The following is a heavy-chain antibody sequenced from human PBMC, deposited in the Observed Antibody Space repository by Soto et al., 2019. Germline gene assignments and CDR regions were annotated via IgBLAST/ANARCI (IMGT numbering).Heavy chain of an antibody. Sequence: SETLSLTCAVYGGSFSCYYWSWIRQPPGKGLEWIGEINHSGSTNYNPSLKSRVTISVDTSKNQFSLKLSSVTAADTAVYYCARDRATMVRGVIPRWFDPWGQGTLVTVS. D-gene: IGHD3-10*01. V-gene: IGHV4-34*01. CDR2: INHSGST. J-gene: IGHJ5*02. CDR1: GGSFSCYY. CDR3: ARDRATMVRGVIPRWFDP.